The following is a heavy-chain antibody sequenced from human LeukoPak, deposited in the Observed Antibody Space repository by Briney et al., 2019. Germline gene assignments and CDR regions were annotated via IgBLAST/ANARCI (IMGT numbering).Heavy chain of an antibody. CDR2: IATDSYT. J-gene: IGHJ4*02. V-gene: IGHV3-53*01. Sequence: GGSLRLSCAASGFTFRSYSMHWVRQARGEGLEWVSAIATDSYTNYADSVRGRFTISRDDSKNTLFLQMNSLRAEDTAVYYCASRDTSGWYDYWGQGTLVTVSS. D-gene: IGHD6-19*01. CDR1: GFTFRSYS. CDR3: ASRDTSGWYDY.